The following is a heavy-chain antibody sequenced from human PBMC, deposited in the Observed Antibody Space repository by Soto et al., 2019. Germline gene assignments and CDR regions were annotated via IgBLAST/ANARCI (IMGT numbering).Heavy chain of an antibody. CDR3: GSITISGVP. D-gene: IGHD3-3*01. CDR1: GGSFSDYY. J-gene: IGHJ5*02. V-gene: IGHV4-34*01. CDR2: INHSGST. Sequence: QVQLQQWGAGLLKPSETLSLTCAVYGGSFSDYYWSWIRQPPGKGLEWIGEINHSGSTSYNPSLKSRVNISLDTSKKQFSLKLTSVTAADTAVYYCGSITISGVPWGQGTLVTVSS.